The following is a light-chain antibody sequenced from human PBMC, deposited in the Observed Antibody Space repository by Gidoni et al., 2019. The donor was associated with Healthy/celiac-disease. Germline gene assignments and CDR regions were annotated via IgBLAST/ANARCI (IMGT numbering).Light chain of an antibody. CDR2: DAS. Sequence: IRMPRSPSTLSASVGDRVTITCRASQSISSWLAWYQQKPGKAPKLLIYDASSLESGVPSRFSGSGSGTEFTLTISSLQPDDFATYYCQQYNSYLTFGGGTKVENK. CDR3: QQYNSYLT. CDR1: QSISSW. V-gene: IGKV1-5*01. J-gene: IGKJ4*01.